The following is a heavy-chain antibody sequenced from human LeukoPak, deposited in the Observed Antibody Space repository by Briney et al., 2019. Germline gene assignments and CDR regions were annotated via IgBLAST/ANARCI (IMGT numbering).Heavy chain of an antibody. Sequence: GGSLRLSCTASGFTFSGYSMNWVRQAPGKGLEWVSSITRSSSYIYYADSVKGRFTISRDNAKNSLYLQMNTLRAEDTAVYYCARDLVWFGEPKGYYNYMDVWGKGTTVTVSS. CDR3: ARDLVWFGEPKGYYNYMDV. CDR2: ITRSSSYI. J-gene: IGHJ6*03. V-gene: IGHV3-21*01. CDR1: GFTFSGYS. D-gene: IGHD3-10*01.